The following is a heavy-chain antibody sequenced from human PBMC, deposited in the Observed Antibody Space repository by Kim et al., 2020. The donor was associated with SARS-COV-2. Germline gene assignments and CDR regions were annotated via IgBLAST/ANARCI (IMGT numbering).Heavy chain of an antibody. D-gene: IGHD6-19*01. CDR2: ISGSGGST. J-gene: IGHJ5*02. V-gene: IGHV3-23*01. CDR3: AKPGEGYSSGWYSRFDP. CDR1: GFTFSSYA. Sequence: GGSLRLSCAASGFTFSSYAMSWVRQAPGKGLEWVSAISGSGGSTYYADSVKGRFTISRDNSKNTLYLQMNSLRAEDTAVYYCAKPGEGYSSGWYSRFDPWGQGTLVTVSS.